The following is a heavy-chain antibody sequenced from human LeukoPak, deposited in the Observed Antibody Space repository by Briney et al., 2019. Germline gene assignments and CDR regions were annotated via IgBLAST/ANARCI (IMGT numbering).Heavy chain of an antibody. CDR3: AREYSSGSSSDY. CDR1: GYTFASYG. Sequence: ASVKVSCKASGYTFASYGISWVRQAPGQGLEWMGWISAYNGNTNYAQKLQGRVTMTTDTSTSTAYMELRSLRSDDTAVYYCAREYSSGSSSDYWGQGTLVTVSS. CDR2: ISAYNGNT. V-gene: IGHV1-18*04. J-gene: IGHJ4*02. D-gene: IGHD6-19*01.